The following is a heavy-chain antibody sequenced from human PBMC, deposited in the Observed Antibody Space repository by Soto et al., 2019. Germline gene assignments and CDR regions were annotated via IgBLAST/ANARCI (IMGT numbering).Heavy chain of an antibody. V-gene: IGHV3-23*01. J-gene: IGHJ4*02. Sequence: GGSLRLSCASSVFTFSSYAMSWVRQAPGKGLEWVSAISGSGGSTYYADSVKGRFTISRDNSKNTLYLQMNSLRAEDTAVYYCAKDSKTIFGVVITKWGQGTLVTVSS. D-gene: IGHD3-3*01. CDR3: AKDSKTIFGVVITK. CDR2: ISGSGGST. CDR1: VFTFSSYA.